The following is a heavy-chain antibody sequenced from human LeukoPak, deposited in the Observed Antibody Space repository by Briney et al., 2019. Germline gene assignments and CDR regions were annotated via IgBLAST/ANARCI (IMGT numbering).Heavy chain of an antibody. CDR2: ISSSSSYI. CDR1: GFTFSSYS. J-gene: IGHJ4*02. CDR3: ARSRIAAARTPFDY. Sequence: GALRLSCAASGFTFSSYSMNWVRPAPGKGLEWVSSISSSSSYIYYADSVKGRFTISRDNAKNSLYLKMNRLRAEDRAVYSCARSRIAAARTPFDYWGQGTLVTVSS. V-gene: IGHV3-21*01. D-gene: IGHD6-13*01.